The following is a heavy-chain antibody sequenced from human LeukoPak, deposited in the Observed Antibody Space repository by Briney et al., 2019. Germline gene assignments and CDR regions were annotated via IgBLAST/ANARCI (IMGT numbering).Heavy chain of an antibody. Sequence: GGSLRLSCAASGFNLSDYYMTWIRQAPGKGLEWVSYISRSDSTIYYADSVKGRFTISRDNAKNSLYLQMNSLRAEDTAVYYCARDREQWPGRRWFDSWGQGTLVTVSS. D-gene: IGHD6-19*01. CDR3: ARDREQWPGRRWFDS. V-gene: IGHV3-11*01. J-gene: IGHJ5*01. CDR2: ISRSDSTI. CDR1: GFNLSDYY.